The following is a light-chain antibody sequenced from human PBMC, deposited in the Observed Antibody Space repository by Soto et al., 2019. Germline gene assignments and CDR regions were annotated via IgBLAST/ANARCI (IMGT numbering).Light chain of an antibody. CDR2: KAS. V-gene: IGKV1-13*02. Sequence: IQMTQSPSSLSASVGDRVTITCRASQGISNELGWYQQRPGKAPKLLIYKASNLESGVPSRFSGSGSGTEFTLTISSLQPEDFATYYRQQLNSYPLTFGQGTRLEIK. CDR3: QQLNSYPLT. CDR1: QGISNE. J-gene: IGKJ5*01.